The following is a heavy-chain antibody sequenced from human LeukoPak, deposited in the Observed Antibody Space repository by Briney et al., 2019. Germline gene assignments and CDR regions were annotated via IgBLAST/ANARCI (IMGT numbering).Heavy chain of an antibody. J-gene: IGHJ6*02. CDR1: GGSISSSSYY. V-gene: IGHV4-39*01. Sequence: SETLSLTCTASGGSISSSSYYWGWIRQPPGKGLEWIGSIYYSGSTYYNPSLKSRVTISVDTSKNQFSLKLSSVTAADTAVYYCARPNYDILTGMYYGMDVWGQGTTVTVSS. D-gene: IGHD3-9*01. CDR3: ARPNYDILTGMYYGMDV. CDR2: IYYSGST.